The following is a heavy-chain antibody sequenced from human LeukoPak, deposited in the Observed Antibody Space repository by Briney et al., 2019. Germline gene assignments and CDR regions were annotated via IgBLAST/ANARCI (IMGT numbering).Heavy chain of an antibody. CDR2: ISGSGGST. Sequence: GGSLRLSCAASGFTFSSYAMSWVRQAPGKGLEWVSAISGSGGSTYYADSVKGRFTISRDNSKNTLYLQMNSLRAEDTAVYYCARGHCSSTSCPGAYWGQGTLVTVSS. D-gene: IGHD2-2*01. CDR1: GFTFSSYA. CDR3: ARGHCSSTSCPGAY. J-gene: IGHJ4*02. V-gene: IGHV3-23*01.